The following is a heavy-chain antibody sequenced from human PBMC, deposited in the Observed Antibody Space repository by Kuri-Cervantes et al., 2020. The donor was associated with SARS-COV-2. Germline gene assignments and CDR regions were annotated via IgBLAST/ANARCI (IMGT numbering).Heavy chain of an antibody. CDR1: GFTFSSYW. J-gene: IGHJ4*02. D-gene: IGHD6-19*01. CDR2: ISSSSSYI. V-gene: IGHV3-21*04. CDR3: ARDITPGQWLEIPY. Sequence: GGFLRPSCAASGFTFSSYWMSWVRQAPGKGLEWVASISSSSSYIYYADSVKGRFTISRDNAKNSLYLQMNSLRAEDTALYYCARDITPGQWLEIPYWGQGTLVTVSS.